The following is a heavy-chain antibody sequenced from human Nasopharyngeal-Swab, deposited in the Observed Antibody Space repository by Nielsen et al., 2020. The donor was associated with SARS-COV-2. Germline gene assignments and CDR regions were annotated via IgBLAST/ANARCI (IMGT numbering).Heavy chain of an antibody. J-gene: IGHJ1*01. Sequence: GESLKISCAASGFTFSGYAMSWVRQAPGKGLEWVSAIGSTGGSTYYADSVKGQFTISRDNSKNTLYLQMNSLRAEDTAVYYCAKDRVVVTATYFHHWGQGTLVTVSS. D-gene: IGHD2-21*02. CDR3: AKDRVVVTATYFHH. CDR1: GFTFSGYA. CDR2: IGSTGGST. V-gene: IGHV3-23*01.